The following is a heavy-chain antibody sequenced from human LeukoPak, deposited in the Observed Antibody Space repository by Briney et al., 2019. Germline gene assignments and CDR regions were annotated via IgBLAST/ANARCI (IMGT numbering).Heavy chain of an antibody. V-gene: IGHV1-18*01. CDR2: ISAYNGNT. J-gene: IGHJ4*02. CDR1: GYTFTSSG. D-gene: IGHD6-19*01. CDR3: ARDTPSPDSGWPGDRDY. Sequence: VASVNVSCKASGYTFTSSGISWVRQAPGQGLEWMGWISAYNGNTNYAQKLQGRVTMTTDTSTSTAYMELRSLRSDDTAVYYCARDTPSPDSGWPGDRDYWGQGTLVTVSS.